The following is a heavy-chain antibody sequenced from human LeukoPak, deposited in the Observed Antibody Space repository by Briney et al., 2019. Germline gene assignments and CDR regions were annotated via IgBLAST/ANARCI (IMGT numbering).Heavy chain of an antibody. CDR3: ARGFATMVRGVVLDF. V-gene: IGHV4-34*01. CDR1: SGSFSGYY. Sequence: SETLSLTCAVYSGSFSGYYWSWIRQPPGKGLEWIGEIYHSGSTNYNPSLKSRVTISVDTSKNQFSPKLSSVTAADTAVYYCARGFATMVRGVVLDFWGQGTLVTGSS. J-gene: IGHJ4*02. CDR2: IYHSGST. D-gene: IGHD3-10*01.